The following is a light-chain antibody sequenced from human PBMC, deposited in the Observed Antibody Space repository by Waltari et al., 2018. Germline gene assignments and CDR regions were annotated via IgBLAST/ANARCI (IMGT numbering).Light chain of an antibody. V-gene: IGLV1-47*01. CDR3: AVWDDSLSGWV. CDR1: SSNIGTNY. J-gene: IGLJ3*02. CDR2: RSD. Sequence: QSVLTQPPSASGTPGQRVTISCSGSSSNIGTNYIYWYQQLPATAPKLLIYRSDQRPSGVPDRFSGSKSGTSASLAISGLRSEDEADYYCAVWDDSLSGWVFGGGTKLTVL.